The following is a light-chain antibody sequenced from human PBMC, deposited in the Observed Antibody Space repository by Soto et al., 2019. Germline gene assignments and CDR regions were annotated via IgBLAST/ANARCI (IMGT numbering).Light chain of an antibody. CDR3: QQYYEWVT. V-gene: IGKV3-15*01. J-gene: IGKJ4*01. CDR1: QSVTNN. Sequence: EIVMTQSPATLSVSPGERATLSCRASQSVTNNLAWYQQKPGQAPRLLIYGASTRATGIPARFSGSWSGTEFTLIISSLQSEDFAVYYCQQYYEWVTFGGGTKVEIK. CDR2: GAS.